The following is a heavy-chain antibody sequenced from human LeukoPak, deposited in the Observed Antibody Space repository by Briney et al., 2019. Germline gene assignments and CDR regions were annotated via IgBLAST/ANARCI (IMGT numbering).Heavy chain of an antibody. CDR3: VKDRAKPTGWYFDL. V-gene: IGHV3-30*02. CDR2: IRYDGSNK. D-gene: IGHD7-27*01. J-gene: IGHJ2*01. CDR1: GFTFSSYG. Sequence: GGSLRLSCAASGFTFSSYGMHWVRQAPGKGLEWVAFIRYDGSNKYYADSVKGRFTISRDNSKNTLYLQMNSLRAEDTAVYYCVKDRAKPTGWYFDLWGRGTLVTVSS.